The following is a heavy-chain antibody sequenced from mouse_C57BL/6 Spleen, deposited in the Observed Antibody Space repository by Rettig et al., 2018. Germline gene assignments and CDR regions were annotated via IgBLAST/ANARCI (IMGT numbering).Heavy chain of an antibody. CDR3: AREDSSGYEWFAY. D-gene: IGHD3-2*02. Sequence: YTYYPDNVKGRFTISRDNAKNNLYLQMSHLKSEDTAMYYCAREDSSGYEWFAYWGQGTLVTVSA. CDR2: YT. V-gene: IGHV5-4*01. J-gene: IGHJ3*01.